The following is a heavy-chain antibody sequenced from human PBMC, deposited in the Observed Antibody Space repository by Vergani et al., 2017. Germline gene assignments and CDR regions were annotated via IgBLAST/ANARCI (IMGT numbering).Heavy chain of an antibody. D-gene: IGHD6-25*01. CDR1: GGSISSYY. Sequence: QVQLQESGPGLVKPSETLSLTCTVPGGSISSYYWSWIRQPPGRGLEWVGCIYYSGSTNYNPSIKSRVTISVDTSKNQFSLKRSSVTAADTAVYYCARDGVAAPRVGGTYDFDYGGQGTLVTVSS. V-gene: IGHV4-59*01. CDR3: ARDGVAAPRVGGTYDFDY. CDR2: IYYSGST. J-gene: IGHJ4*02.